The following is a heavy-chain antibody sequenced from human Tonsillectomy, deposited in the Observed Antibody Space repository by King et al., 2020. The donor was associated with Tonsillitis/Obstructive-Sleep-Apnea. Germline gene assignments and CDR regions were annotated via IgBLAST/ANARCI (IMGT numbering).Heavy chain of an antibody. CDR3: ARVSGGALDYYMDV. CDR1: GYKFTIYW. D-gene: IGHD2-15*01. V-gene: IGHV5-10-1*01. CDR2: IDPIDSYT. Sequence: QLVQSGTEVKKPGESLRISCKGSGYKFTIYWITWVRQMPGKGLEGMGRIDPIDSYTNYSPSFQGHVTIPADKSISTAYLQWSSLKASDTATYYCARVSGGALDYYMDVWGKGTTVTVSS. J-gene: IGHJ6*03.